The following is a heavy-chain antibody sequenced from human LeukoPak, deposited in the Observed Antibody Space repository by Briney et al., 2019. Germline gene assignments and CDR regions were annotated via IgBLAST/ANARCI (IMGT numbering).Heavy chain of an antibody. Sequence: GGSLRLSCAASGFTFSSYSMNWVRQAPGKGLEWVSSISTSSSYICYADSVKGRFTSSRDNAKKSLYLQMNSLRAEDTAVYYCARAAYSSSWFQADAFDIWGQGTMVTVSS. J-gene: IGHJ3*02. CDR1: GFTFSSYS. CDR3: ARAAYSSSWFQADAFDI. CDR2: ISTSSSYI. D-gene: IGHD6-13*01. V-gene: IGHV3-21*01.